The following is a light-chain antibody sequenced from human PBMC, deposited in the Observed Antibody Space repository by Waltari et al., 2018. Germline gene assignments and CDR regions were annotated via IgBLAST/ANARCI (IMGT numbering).Light chain of an antibody. V-gene: IGLV2-8*01. CDR1: SSDIGSYNF. CDR3: ASFVGTNNFRV. CDR2: EVT. J-gene: IGLJ2*01. Sequence: QSALTQPPPASGSPGQSVTISCTGTSSDIGSYNFVSCYQHHPGKAPKLIIYEVTQRPSGVPDRFSGSKSGNTASLTVSGLQAEDEADYYCASFVGTNNFRVFGGGTRVTVL.